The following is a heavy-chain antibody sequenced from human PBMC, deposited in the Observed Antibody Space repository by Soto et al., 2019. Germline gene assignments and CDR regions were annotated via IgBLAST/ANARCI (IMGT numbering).Heavy chain of an antibody. J-gene: IGHJ4*02. Sequence: EVQLVESGGGLVKPGGSLTLSCAASGFTFSNYTMNWVRQAPGKGLEWVSSISRSSRNIYYADSVKGRFTISRDNAKNALYLHMNSLRAGDTAVYYCARAETQLGSCSSTNCLFDYWGQGALVTVSS. CDR1: GFTFSNYT. CDR3: ARAETQLGSCSSTNCLFDY. V-gene: IGHV3-21*01. D-gene: IGHD2-2*01. CDR2: ISRSSRNI.